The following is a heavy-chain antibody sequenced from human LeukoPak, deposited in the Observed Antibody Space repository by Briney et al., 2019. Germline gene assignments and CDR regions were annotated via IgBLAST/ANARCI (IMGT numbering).Heavy chain of an antibody. D-gene: IGHD2-2*01. CDR1: GGSISSGTYY. Sequence: SETLSLTCTVSGGSISSGTYYWGWIRHPPGKGLEWIASLHYSGSTNYNASLKSRVSISADTSRNQFSLRLRFLTAADTAVYYCARLGYCSSTSCYADNWGQGTLVTVSS. CDR3: ARLGYCSSTSCYADN. CDR2: LHYSGST. J-gene: IGHJ4*02. V-gene: IGHV4-39*01.